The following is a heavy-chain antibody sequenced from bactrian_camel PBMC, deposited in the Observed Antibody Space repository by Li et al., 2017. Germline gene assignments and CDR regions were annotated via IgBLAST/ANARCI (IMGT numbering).Heavy chain of an antibody. Sequence: QLVESGGGLVQPGGSLRHSCAASGFTFSSYWMYWVRQAPGKGLEWVSNIYTGAGTTYYADSVKGRFTISKDNAKNTLYLQMNSLKPEDTAMYYCAADQSPFGGSWCRWNRSFGYWGQGTQVTVS. CDR3: AADQSPFGGSWCRWNRSFGY. CDR1: GFTFSSYW. D-gene: IGHD6*01. CDR2: IYTGAGTT. V-gene: IGHV3S19*01. J-gene: IGHJ6*01.